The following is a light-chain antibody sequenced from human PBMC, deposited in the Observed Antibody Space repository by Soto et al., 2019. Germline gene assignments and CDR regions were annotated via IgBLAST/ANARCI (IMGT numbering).Light chain of an antibody. CDR1: QSVSGSY. CDR2: GAS. J-gene: IGKJ1*01. V-gene: IGKV3-20*01. CDR3: HQHDSWT. Sequence: EIELALNTSAVPWSAKECSSRWCRASQSVSGSYLAWYQQSPGQAPRLLIYGASSRATGIPDRFSGSGSGTDFTFTISILAPADFAVYYCHQHDSWTFGQRTKVDVK.